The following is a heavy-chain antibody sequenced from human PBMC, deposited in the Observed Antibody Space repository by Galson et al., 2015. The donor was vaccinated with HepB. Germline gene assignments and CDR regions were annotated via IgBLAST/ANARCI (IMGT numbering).Heavy chain of an antibody. V-gene: IGHV1-3*01. CDR2: INAGNGNT. CDR3: AREPYCTNGVCYFFDY. D-gene: IGHD2-8*01. J-gene: IGHJ4*02. Sequence: SVKVSCKASGYTFTSYAMHWVRQAPGQRLEWMGWINAGNGNTKYSQKFQGRVTITRDTSASTAYMELSSLRSEDTAVYYCAREPYCTNGVCYFFDYWGQGTLVTVSS. CDR1: GYTFTSYA.